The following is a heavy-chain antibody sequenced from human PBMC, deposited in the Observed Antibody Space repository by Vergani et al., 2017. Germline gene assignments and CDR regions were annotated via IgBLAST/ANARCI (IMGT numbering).Heavy chain of an antibody. D-gene: IGHD3-3*01. J-gene: IGHJ6*03. CDR1: GFTFSSYW. Sequence: EVQLVESGGGLVMPGGSLRLSCAASGFTFSSYWMSWVRQAPGKGLEWVANIKQDGSEKYYVDSVKGRFTISRDNAKNSLYLQMNSLRDEDTAVYYCARVNRNTIFGVVTRAYYYYMDVWGKGTTVTVSS. V-gene: IGHV3-7*01. CDR2: IKQDGSEK. CDR3: ARVNRNTIFGVVTRAYYYYMDV.